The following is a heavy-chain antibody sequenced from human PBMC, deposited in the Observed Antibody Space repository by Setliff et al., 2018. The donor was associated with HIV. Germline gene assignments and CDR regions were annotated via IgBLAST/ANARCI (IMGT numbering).Heavy chain of an antibody. CDR1: GGSFSRNA. CDR2: IIPIFGTP. CDR3: ATAGEMATIGYSYYYMDV. V-gene: IGHV1-69*13. D-gene: IGHD3-10*01. Sequence: SVKVSCKASGGSFSRNAISWVRQAPGHGLEWMGGIIPIFGTPKYAQKFLGRVTITADESTSTAYMELSSLRSVDTAVYYCATAGEMATIGYSYYYMDVWGKGTTVTVSS. J-gene: IGHJ6*03.